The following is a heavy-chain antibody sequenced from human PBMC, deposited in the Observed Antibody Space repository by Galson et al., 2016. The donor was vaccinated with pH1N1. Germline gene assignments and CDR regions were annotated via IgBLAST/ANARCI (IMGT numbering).Heavy chain of an antibody. D-gene: IGHD2-21*02. J-gene: IGHJ4*02. Sequence: SVKVSCKASGVTLSSYVISWVRQAPGQGLEWMGGIIPIFRKAKYAQKFQGRVTITADESTSVAFMEVTSLTSEDTAVYYCARLDGGDLNYWGQGTLVTVTS. CDR1: GVTLSSYV. CDR3: ARLDGGDLNY. V-gene: IGHV1-69*13. CDR2: IIPIFRKA.